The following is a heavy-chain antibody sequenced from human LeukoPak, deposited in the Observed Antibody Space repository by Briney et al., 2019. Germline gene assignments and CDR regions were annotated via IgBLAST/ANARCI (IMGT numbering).Heavy chain of an antibody. V-gene: IGHV4-4*09. Sequence: MSSETLSLTCTVSGGSIFSYYFNWIRQPPGKGLEWIGYIYSNGLTSYNPSLRSRSTISIATPKNHFSLRLTSVTAADTATYYCARRAYYDSSGYYPASGYFDLWGRGTLVTVSS. CDR2: IYSNGLT. J-gene: IGHJ2*01. CDR1: GGSIFSYY. CDR3: ARRAYYDSSGYYPASGYFDL. D-gene: IGHD3-22*01.